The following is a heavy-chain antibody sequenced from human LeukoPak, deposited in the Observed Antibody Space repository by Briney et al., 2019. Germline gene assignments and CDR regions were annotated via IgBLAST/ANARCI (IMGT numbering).Heavy chain of an antibody. V-gene: IGHV4-34*01. Sequence: PSETLSLTCAVYGGSFSGYYWSWIRQPPGKGLEWIGEINHSGSTNYNPSLKSRVTISVDTSKNQSSLKLSSVTAADTAVYYCARGNLSYDYVWGSYRHPYYFDYWGQGTLVTVSS. CDR3: ARGNLSYDYVWGSYRHPYYFDY. J-gene: IGHJ4*02. D-gene: IGHD3-16*02. CDR2: INHSGST. CDR1: GGSFSGYY.